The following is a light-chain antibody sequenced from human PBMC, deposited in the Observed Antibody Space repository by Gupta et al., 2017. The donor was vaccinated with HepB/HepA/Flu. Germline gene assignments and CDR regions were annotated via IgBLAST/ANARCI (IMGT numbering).Light chain of an antibody. Sequence: DIQMTQSPSSLSAFVGDSVTITCQASQDIKNYLIWYQQKPGKSPKLLIYDVSNLERGVPSRFIGTQSGTQFAFTINSLQPEDTGTYFCQQYHSFPYTFGQATKVEIK. CDR1: QDIKNY. J-gene: IGKJ2*01. CDR3: QQYHSFPYT. V-gene: IGKV1-33*01. CDR2: DVS.